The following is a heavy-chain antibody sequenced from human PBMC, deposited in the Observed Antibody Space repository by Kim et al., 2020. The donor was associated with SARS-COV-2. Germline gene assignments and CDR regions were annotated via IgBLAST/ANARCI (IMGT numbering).Heavy chain of an antibody. CDR2: ISSSGTI. CDR1: GFTFSSYS. D-gene: IGHD1-26*01. V-gene: IGHV3-48*02. CDR3: ARGTTGPTKGLDY. Sequence: GGSLRLSCAASGFTFSSYSMNWVRQAPGKGLEWVSYISSSGTIYYADSVKGRFTISRDNAKNSLYLQMNSLGDEDTAVFYCARGTTGPTKGLDYWGQGTLVTVSS. J-gene: IGHJ4*02.